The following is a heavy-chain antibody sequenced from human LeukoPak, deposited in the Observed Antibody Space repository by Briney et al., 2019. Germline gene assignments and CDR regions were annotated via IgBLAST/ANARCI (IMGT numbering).Heavy chain of an antibody. CDR1: GFTFSDYY. CDR3: ARILLWFGDLSAFDY. J-gene: IGHJ4*02. Sequence: KAGGSLRLSCAASGFTFSDYYMSWIRQAPGKGLEWVSYISSSGSTIYYADSVKGRFTISRDNAKNSLYLQMSSLRAEDTAMYYCARILLWFGDLSAFDYWGQGTLVTVSP. D-gene: IGHD3-10*01. V-gene: IGHV3-11*04. CDR2: ISSSGSTI.